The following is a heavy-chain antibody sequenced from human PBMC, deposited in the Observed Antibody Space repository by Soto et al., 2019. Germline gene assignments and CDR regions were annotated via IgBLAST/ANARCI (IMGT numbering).Heavy chain of an antibody. Sequence: ASVKVSCKVSGYSLNELCMHWVRQPPGKGLEWIGGFDPEEGKMIYAQNFQGRVTMTEDTSTDTAYMELNSLTSEDMAIYYCATDLGVALAPLSILYFQQWGQGTVVTVS. CDR3: ATDLGVALAPLSILYFQQ. J-gene: IGHJ1*01. V-gene: IGHV1-24*01. CDR1: GYSLNELC. D-gene: IGHD3-10*01. CDR2: FDPEEGKM.